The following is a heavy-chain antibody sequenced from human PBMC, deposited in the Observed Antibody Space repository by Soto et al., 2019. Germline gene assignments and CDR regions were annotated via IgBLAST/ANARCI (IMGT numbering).Heavy chain of an antibody. CDR2: IRYDGTNK. Sequence: QVQLVESGGGVVQPGRSLRLSCEASGFTFRNYGMHWVRQAPGKGLEWVAVIRYDGTNKYYAESVKGRFTISRDISRNTLDLQMNSLRVDDTAVYYCARYAQQLEWDYWGPGTLVTVSS. CDR3: ARYAQQLEWDY. D-gene: IGHD1-1*01. J-gene: IGHJ4*02. CDR1: GFTFRNYG. V-gene: IGHV3-33*01.